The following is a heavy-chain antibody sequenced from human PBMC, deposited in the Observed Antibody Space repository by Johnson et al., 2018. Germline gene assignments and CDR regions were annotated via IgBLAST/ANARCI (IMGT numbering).Heavy chain of an antibody. J-gene: IGHJ6*02. Sequence: VQLVQSGGGLVPPGGSLRLSCAASGFTFSNYGMSWVRQAPGKGLEWVSVISDSAFDTDFAASVKGRFTISRDNSKNTLFLQMNSLRAEDTAIYYCAKVWWHDRALDVWGQGAPVTVSS. CDR3: AKVWWHDRALDV. V-gene: IGHV3-23*04. CDR1: GFTFSNYG. CDR2: ISDSAFDT. D-gene: IGHD4/OR15-4a*01.